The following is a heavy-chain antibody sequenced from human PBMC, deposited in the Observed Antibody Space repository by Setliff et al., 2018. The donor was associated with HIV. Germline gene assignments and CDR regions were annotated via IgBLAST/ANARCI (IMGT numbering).Heavy chain of an antibody. CDR3: ARGSDCDTTTCGDYYYMDV. CDR2: IQGNGDT. J-gene: IGHJ6*03. V-gene: IGHV4-61*10. D-gene: IGHD2-2*01. CDR1: YGSVNTYSYY. Sequence: SETLSLTCTVSYGSVNTYSYYWTWIRQSAGKGLEWIGRIQGNGDTTYNPSLKSRVTISRDTAKNEFSVKMTSVTAADTAVYYCARGSDCDTTTCGDYYYMDVWGIGTTVTVSS.